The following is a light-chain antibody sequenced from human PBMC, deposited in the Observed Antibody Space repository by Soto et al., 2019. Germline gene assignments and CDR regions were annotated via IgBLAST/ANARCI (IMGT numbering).Light chain of an antibody. V-gene: IGKV3-15*01. CDR2: GAF. J-gene: IGKJ4*01. Sequence: EIVMTQSPATLSVSPGETATLSCRASRSVSYNLAWYQQKPGQGPRLLIYGAFIRATGIPARFSGSGSGTEFTLTISSLQSEDFAVYYCQQYKNWPPLTFGGGTKVEIK. CDR3: QQYKNWPPLT. CDR1: RSVSYN.